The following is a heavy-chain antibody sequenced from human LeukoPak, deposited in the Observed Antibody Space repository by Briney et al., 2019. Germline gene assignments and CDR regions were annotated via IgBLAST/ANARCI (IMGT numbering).Heavy chain of an antibody. CDR2: IYHGGRT. V-gene: IGHV4-38-2*02. D-gene: IGHD1-26*01. CDR1: DYSISSGYY. Sequence: SETLSLTCTVSDYSISSGYYWGWIRQPPGKGLEWIGTIYHGGRTDYNPSLKSRVTISVDTSENQFSLKLSSVTAADTAVYYCAREVGATLVDYWGQGTLVTVSS. J-gene: IGHJ4*02. CDR3: AREVGATLVDY.